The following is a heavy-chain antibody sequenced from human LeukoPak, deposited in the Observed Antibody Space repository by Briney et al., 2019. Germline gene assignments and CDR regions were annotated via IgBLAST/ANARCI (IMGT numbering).Heavy chain of an antibody. Sequence: PSETLSLTCTVSGGISSSDYWGWVRQPPGKGLEWIGTIYYSGKNYYNPSLNSRLTIPVDTSNNQFSLGLSSVTAADTDVYYCARLPYYYDNSVPRWAFDMGGQGTVVTVSS. CDR3: ARLPYYYDNSVPRWAFDM. CDR2: IYYSGKN. J-gene: IGHJ3*02. D-gene: IGHD3-22*01. V-gene: IGHV4-39*01. CDR1: GGISSSDY.